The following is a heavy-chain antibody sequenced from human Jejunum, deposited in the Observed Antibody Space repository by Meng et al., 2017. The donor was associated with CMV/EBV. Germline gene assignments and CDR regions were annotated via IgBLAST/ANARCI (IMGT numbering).Heavy chain of an antibody. D-gene: IGHD2/OR15-2a*01. CDR2: IYYSGST. J-gene: IGHJ4*02. V-gene: IGHV4-59*01. Sequence: SGGSISNYYWNWIRQAPGKGLEWIGYIYYSGSTNYNPSLKSRVTISVDTSKNQFSLNLRSVTAADTAVYYCARGGTSFFDQFSDYWGQGSLVTVSS. CDR1: GGSISNYY. CDR3: ARGGTSFFDQFSDY.